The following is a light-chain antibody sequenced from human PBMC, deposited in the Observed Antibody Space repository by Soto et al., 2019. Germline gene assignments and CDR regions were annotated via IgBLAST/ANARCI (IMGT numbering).Light chain of an antibody. CDR3: QHYNSYSEA. V-gene: IGKV1-5*03. CDR2: KAS. J-gene: IGKJ1*01. CDR1: QTVSSW. Sequence: DTHMTTTGSTVRGAGPDSVALSCRASQTVSSWLAWYQQKPGKAPKLLIYKASTLKSGVPSRFSGSGSGTEFTLTFSSLQPDDFATYSCQHYNSYSEACGQGTKVDIK.